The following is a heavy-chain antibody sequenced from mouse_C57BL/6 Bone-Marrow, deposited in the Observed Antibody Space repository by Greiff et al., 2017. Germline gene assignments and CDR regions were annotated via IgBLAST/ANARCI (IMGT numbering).Heavy chain of an antibody. CDR1: GYTFTSYW. V-gene: IGHV1-69*01. CDR2: IDPSDSYT. CDR3: ARLNYCGSSYWYFDV. D-gene: IGHD1-1*01. J-gene: IGHJ1*03. Sequence: QVQLQQPGAELVMPGASVKLSCKASGYTFTSYWMHWVKQRPGQGLEWIGEIDPSDSYTNYNQKFKGKSTLTVDKSSSTAYMQLSSLTSEDSAVYYCARLNYCGSSYWYFDVWGTGTTVTVSS.